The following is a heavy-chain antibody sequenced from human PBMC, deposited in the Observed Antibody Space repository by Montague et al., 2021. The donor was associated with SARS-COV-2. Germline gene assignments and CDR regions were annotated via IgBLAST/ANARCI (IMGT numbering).Heavy chain of an antibody. V-gene: IGHV3-7*05. CDR3: ARDMVVPAATEPFDY. Sequence: SLRLSCAASGFTFSSYWMSWVRQAPGKGLEWVANMKQDGSEKYYVDSVKGRFTISRDNAKNSLYLQMNSLRAEDTAVYYCARDMVVPAATEPFDYWGQGTLVTVSS. CDR1: GFTFSSYW. J-gene: IGHJ4*02. D-gene: IGHD2-2*01. CDR2: MKQDGSEK.